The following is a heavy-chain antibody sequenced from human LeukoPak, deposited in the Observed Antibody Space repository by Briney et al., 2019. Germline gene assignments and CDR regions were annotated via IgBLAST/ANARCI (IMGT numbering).Heavy chain of an antibody. D-gene: IGHD3-16*02. CDR1: GYTFTDYY. CDR2: VDPEDGET. J-gene: IGHJ4*02. V-gene: IGHV1-69-2*01. CDR3: ATAATPRLRLGELSSPSFDY. Sequence: ASVKVSCKVSGYTFTDYYMHWVQQAPGKGLEWMGLVDPEDGETIYAEKFQGRVTITADTSTDTAYMELSSLRSEDTAVYYCATAATPRLRLGELSSPSFDYWGQGTLVTVSS.